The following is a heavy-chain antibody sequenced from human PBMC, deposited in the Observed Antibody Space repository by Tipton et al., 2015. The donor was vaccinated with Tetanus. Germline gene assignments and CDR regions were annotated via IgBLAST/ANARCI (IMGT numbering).Heavy chain of an antibody. D-gene: IGHD6-19*01. CDR2: IYHSGST. CDR3: ARNTVAGTVTFDY. J-gene: IGHJ4*02. V-gene: IGHV4-34*01. Sequence: EWIAEIYHSGSTTYNPSLQSRVTISVDTSKNQFSLKLSSVTAADTAVYYCARNTVAGTVTFDYWGQGTLVTVSS.